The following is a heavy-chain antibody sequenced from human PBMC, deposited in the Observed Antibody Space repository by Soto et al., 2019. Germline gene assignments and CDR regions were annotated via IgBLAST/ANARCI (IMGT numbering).Heavy chain of an antibody. J-gene: IGHJ4*02. V-gene: IGHV1-69*13. CDR2: IIPIFGTA. D-gene: IGHD6-13*01. CDR3: ARDRRYSSSWYEF. Sequence: ASVKVSCKASGGTFSSYAISWVRQAPGQGLEWMGGIIPIFGTANYAQKFQGRVTITADESTSTAYMELSSLRSEDTAVYYCARDRRYSSSWYEFWGQGTLGTVSS. CDR1: GGTFSSYA.